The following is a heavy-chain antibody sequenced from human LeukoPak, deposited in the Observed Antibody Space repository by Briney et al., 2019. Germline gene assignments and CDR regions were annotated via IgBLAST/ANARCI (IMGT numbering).Heavy chain of an antibody. CDR3: ARDGGAGGFDY. V-gene: IGHV4-59*01. CDR1: GGSIGSYY. Sequence: SETLSLTCTVSGGSIGSYYRNWIRQAPGKGLEWIGYIHYSGSTNHNSSLKSRVTLSVDTTRNQYSLKLSSVTAADTAVYYCARDGGAGGFDYWGQGTLVTVSS. D-gene: IGHD6-19*01. CDR2: IHYSGST. J-gene: IGHJ4*02.